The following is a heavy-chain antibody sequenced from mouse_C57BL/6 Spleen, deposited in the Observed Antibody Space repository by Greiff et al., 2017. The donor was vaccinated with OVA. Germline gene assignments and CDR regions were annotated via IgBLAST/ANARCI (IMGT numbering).Heavy chain of an antibody. CDR1: GFTFSDYG. CDR2: ISSGSSTS. Sequence: EVQLVESGGGLVKPGGSLKLSCAASGFTFSDYGMHWVRQAPEKGLEWVAYISSGSSTSYYADTVKGRFTISRDNAKNTLFLQMTSLRSEDTAMYYCARERALYYGSSYPDYWGQGTTLTVSS. CDR3: ARERALYYGSSYPDY. J-gene: IGHJ2*01. D-gene: IGHD1-1*01. V-gene: IGHV5-17*01.